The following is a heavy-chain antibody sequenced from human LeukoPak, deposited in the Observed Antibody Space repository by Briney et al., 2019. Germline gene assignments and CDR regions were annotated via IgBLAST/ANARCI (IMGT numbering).Heavy chain of an antibody. CDR1: GYTFTSNY. CDR3: ARMKNGAEWYYYDSSGFWFDP. V-gene: IGHV1-46*01. Sequence: ASVKVSCKAFGYTFTSNYMHWVRQAPAQGPELMGVISPSGGSTTYAQKFQGRVTLTRDMSTSTDYLELSSLRSEDTAVYYCARMKNGAEWYYYDSSGFWFDPWGQGTLVTVSS. J-gene: IGHJ5*02. D-gene: IGHD3-22*01. CDR2: ISPSGGST.